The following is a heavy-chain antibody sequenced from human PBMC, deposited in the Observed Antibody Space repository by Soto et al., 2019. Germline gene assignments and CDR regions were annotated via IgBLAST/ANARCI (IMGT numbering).Heavy chain of an antibody. J-gene: IGHJ1*01. D-gene: IGHD5-12*01. V-gene: IGHV1-69*02. Sequence: QVQLVQSGAEVKKPGSSVKVSCKASGGTFSSYTISWVRQAPGQGLEWMGRIIPILGIANYAQKFQGRVTITADKPTSTAYMELSSLRSEDTAVYYCARPPEDGYHRAEYFPHWGQGTLVTVSS. CDR1: GGTFSSYT. CDR2: IIPILGIA. CDR3: ARPPEDGYHRAEYFPH.